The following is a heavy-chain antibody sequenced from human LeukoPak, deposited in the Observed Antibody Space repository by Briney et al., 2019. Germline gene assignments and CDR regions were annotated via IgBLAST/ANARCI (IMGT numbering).Heavy chain of an antibody. CDR1: GFIFSGHW. Sequence: TGGSLRLSCAASGFIFSGHWMHWVRQAPGMRLVWVSRINPDGSITNHADSVTGRFTISRDNAKNTLYLQMNSLRAEDTAVYYCVRSLLGASDYWGQGTLVTVSS. CDR2: INPDGSIT. J-gene: IGHJ4*02. V-gene: IGHV3-74*01. CDR3: VRSLLGASDY. D-gene: IGHD1-26*01.